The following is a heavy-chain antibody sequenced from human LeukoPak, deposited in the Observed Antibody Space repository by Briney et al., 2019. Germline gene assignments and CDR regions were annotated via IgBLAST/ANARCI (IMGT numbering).Heavy chain of an antibody. D-gene: IGHD2-15*01. J-gene: IGHJ4*02. Sequence: ASVKVSCKASGYTFTSYGISWVRQAPGQGLEWMGWISAYNGNTNYAQKLQGRVTMTTDTSTSTAYMELRSLRSDDTAVYYCARAGYCSGGSCTGTVDYWAREPWSPSPQ. V-gene: IGHV1-18*01. CDR3: ARAGYCSGGSCTGTVDY. CDR1: GYTFTSYG. CDR2: ISAYNGNT.